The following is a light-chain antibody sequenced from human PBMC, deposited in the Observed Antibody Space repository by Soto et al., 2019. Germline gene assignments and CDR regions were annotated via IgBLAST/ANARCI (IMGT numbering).Light chain of an antibody. CDR3: QQSITAPLT. CDR2: SAS. Sequence: DIQMTQSPSSLSASVGDRVTITCRASQSIDNYLNWYQQKSGKAPQLLIYSASHLQSGIPSRFSGGGHGTDFILTISSLQPEDSAIYFCQQSITAPLTFGGGTKVEIK. CDR1: QSIDNY. J-gene: IGKJ4*01. V-gene: IGKV1-39*01.